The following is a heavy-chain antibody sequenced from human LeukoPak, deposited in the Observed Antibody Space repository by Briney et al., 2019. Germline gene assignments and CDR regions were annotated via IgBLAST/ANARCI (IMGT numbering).Heavy chain of an antibody. Sequence: GGSLRLSCAASGFTFSSYSMNWVRQAPGKGLEWVSSISSSSSYIYYADSVKGRFTISRDNAKNSLYLQMNSLRAEDTAVYYCARESLLSFGESPTPFDYWGQGTLVTVSS. CDR1: GFTFSSYS. D-gene: IGHD3-10*01. V-gene: IGHV3-21*01. CDR2: ISSSSSYI. CDR3: ARESLLSFGESPTPFDY. J-gene: IGHJ4*02.